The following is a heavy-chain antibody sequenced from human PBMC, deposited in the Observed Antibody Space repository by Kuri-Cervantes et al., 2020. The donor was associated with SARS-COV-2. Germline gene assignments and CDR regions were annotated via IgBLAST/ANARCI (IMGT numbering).Heavy chain of an antibody. V-gene: IGHV1-18*01. CDR3: ESLREGELIIDY. J-gene: IGHJ4*02. Sequence: ASVKVSCKASGYTFTSYGISWVRQALGQGLEWMGWISAYNGNTNYAQKLQGRVTMTRDTSISTAYMELSRLRSGDTAVYYCESLREGELIIDYWGQGTLVTVSS. D-gene: IGHD3-10*01. CDR2: ISAYNGNT. CDR1: GYTFTSYG.